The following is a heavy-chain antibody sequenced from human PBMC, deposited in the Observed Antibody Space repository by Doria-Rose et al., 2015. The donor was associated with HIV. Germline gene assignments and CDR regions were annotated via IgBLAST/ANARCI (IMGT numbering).Heavy chain of an antibody. J-gene: IGHJ4*02. CDR2: IFTDDER. Sequence: QESGPVLVKPTETLTLTCTVSGVSLSSPGMGVSWIRQPPGKALEWFANIFTDDERSYKPSLKSRRTISRGTSKSQVVLTMTDMDPVDTATYYCARIKSSRWYHKYYFDFWGQGTLVIVSA. CDR3: ARIKSSRWYHKYYFDF. D-gene: IGHD6-13*01. CDR1: GVSLSSPGMG. V-gene: IGHV2-26*01.